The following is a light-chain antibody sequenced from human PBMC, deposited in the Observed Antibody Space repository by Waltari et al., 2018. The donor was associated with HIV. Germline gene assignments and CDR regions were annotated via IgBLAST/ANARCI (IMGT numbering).Light chain of an antibody. Sequence: SCELTQSLSVSVALGQTARITCGAKNCGSKSVHCYQQRPGQAPLLVIYRDSNRPSGIPERFSGSNSGNTATLTISRAQAGDEADYYCQVWDSSTTKVFGGGTKLTVL. CDR2: RDS. CDR1: NCGSKS. J-gene: IGLJ2*01. CDR3: QVWDSSTTKV. V-gene: IGLV3-9*01.